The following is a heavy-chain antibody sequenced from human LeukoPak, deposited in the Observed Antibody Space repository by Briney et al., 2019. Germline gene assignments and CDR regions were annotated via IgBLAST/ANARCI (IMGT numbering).Heavy chain of an antibody. CDR3: ARDGLEDTSAYDY. V-gene: IGHV4-61*02. CDR1: GGSISSGSYY. J-gene: IGHJ4*02. D-gene: IGHD3-16*01. Sequence: SETLSLTCTVSGGSISSGSYYWSWIRQPAGKGLEWIGRIYTSGSTNYNPSLKSRVTISVDTSKNQFSLKLRSVTAADTAVYYCARDGLEDTSAYDYWGQGMLVTVSS. CDR2: IYTSGST.